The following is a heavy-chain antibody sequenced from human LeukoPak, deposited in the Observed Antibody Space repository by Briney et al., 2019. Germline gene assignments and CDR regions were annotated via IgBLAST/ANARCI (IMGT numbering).Heavy chain of an antibody. D-gene: IGHD2-15*01. J-gene: IGHJ4*02. V-gene: IGHV3-30*04. CDR2: ISYDGSNK. Sequence: PGGSLRLSCAASGFTFSNYALHWVRQSPGKGLEWVAVISYDGSNKFYADSVRGRFSISRDSSKNTQYLQMNSLRSEDTAVYYCAREVRGNLDYWGQGTLVTVSS. CDR1: GFTFSNYA. CDR3: AREVRGNLDY.